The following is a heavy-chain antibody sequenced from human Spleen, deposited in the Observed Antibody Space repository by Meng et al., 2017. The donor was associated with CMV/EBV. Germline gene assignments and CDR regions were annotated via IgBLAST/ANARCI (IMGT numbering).Heavy chain of an antibody. CDR2: IYSAGNA. D-gene: IGHD2-2*01. V-gene: IGHV3-66*02. CDR1: GFAVETNY. Sequence: GGSLRLSCAASGFAVETNYMSWVRQSPGKGLEWVSTIYSAGNAFYADSVKGRFTISRDSSKNTLSLHMHSLRVDDTAVYFCARDLVVPAAIQYYYHNHGMDVWGQGTTVTVSS. J-gene: IGHJ6*02. CDR3: ARDLVVPAAIQYYYHNHGMDV.